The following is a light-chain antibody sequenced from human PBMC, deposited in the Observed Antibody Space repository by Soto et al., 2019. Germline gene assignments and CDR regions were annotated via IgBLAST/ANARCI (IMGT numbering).Light chain of an antibody. CDR2: EVS. CDR1: SSDVGGYNY. CDR3: SSYKRSSTLV. V-gene: IGLV2-14*01. J-gene: IGLJ1*01. Sequence: QSVLTQPASVSGSPGQSITISRTGTSSDVGGYNYVSWYQQHPGKAPKLMIYEVSNRPSGVSNRFSGSKSGNTASLTISGLQAEDEADYYCSSYKRSSTLVFGTGTKVTVL.